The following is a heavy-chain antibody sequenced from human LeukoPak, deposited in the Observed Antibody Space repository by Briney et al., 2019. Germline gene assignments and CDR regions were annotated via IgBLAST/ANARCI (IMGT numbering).Heavy chain of an antibody. CDR3: ARTAGAAMYYFDY. CDR1: GYSISSSYY. J-gene: IGHJ4*02. V-gene: IGHV4-38-2*02. Sequence: SETLSLTCIVSGYSISSSYYWGWIRQPPGKGLEWIGSISQSGSTYYNPSLKSRVTISVDMSKNQFSLKLSSVTAADTAVYYCARTAGAAMYYFDYWGQGTLVTVSS. CDR2: ISQSGST. D-gene: IGHD3-10*01.